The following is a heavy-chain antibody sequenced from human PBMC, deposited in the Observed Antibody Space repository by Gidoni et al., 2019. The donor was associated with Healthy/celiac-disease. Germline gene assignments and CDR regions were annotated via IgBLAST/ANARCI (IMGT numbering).Heavy chain of an antibody. CDR1: GGSISSSSYY. Sequence: QLQLQESGPGLVKPSETLSLTCTVPGGSISSSSYYWGWIRQPPGKGLEWIGSIYYSGSTYYNPSLKSRVTISVDTSKNQFSLKLSSVTAADTAVYYCARHDVGLRTPFDYWGQGTLVTVSS. CDR2: IYYSGST. V-gene: IGHV4-39*01. D-gene: IGHD4-17*01. J-gene: IGHJ4*02. CDR3: ARHDVGLRTPFDY.